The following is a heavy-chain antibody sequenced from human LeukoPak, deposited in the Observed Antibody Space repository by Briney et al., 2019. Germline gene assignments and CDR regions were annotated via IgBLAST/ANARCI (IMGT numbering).Heavy chain of an antibody. CDR2: IIPILGIA. D-gene: IGHD6-6*01. V-gene: IGHV1-69*04. CDR3: ARDREYSSSYFSAPTENWFDP. Sequence: SVKAPCKVSRGTFSSYTISWVRQAPGQGLEWMGRIIPILGIANYAQKFQGRVTITADKSTSTAYMELSSLRSEDTAVYYCARDREYSSSYFSAPTENWFDPWGQGTLVTVSS. J-gene: IGHJ5*02. CDR1: RGTFSSYT.